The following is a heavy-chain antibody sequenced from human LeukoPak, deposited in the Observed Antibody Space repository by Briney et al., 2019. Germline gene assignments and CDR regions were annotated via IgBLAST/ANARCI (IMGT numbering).Heavy chain of an antibody. V-gene: IGHV1-46*01. CDR3: ARGLYCSSTSCYIVLVYGMDV. CDR1: GYTFTSYY. J-gene: IGHJ6*02. CDR2: INPSGGST. Sequence: ASVTVSCKASGYTFTSYYMHWVRQAPGQGLEWMGIINPSGGSTSHAQKFQGRVTMTRDTSTSTVYMELSSLRSEDTAVYYCARGLYCSSTSCYIVLVYGMDVWGQGTTVTVSS. D-gene: IGHD2-2*02.